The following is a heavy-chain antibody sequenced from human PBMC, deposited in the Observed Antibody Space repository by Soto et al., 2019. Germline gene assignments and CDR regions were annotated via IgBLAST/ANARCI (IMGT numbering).Heavy chain of an antibody. J-gene: IGHJ6*02. CDR2: VFSSGST. CDR3: ARVAFSYFGMDV. Sequence: ETLSLTCSLPGGAMSSYYWGWVRQPAGKGLEWIGRVFSSGSTNYNASLKSRVTMSIDTSKNEVSLTLRSVTAADTGVYYCARVAFSYFGMDVWGPGTTVTVSS. CDR1: GGAMSSYY. D-gene: IGHD3-3*02. V-gene: IGHV4-4*07.